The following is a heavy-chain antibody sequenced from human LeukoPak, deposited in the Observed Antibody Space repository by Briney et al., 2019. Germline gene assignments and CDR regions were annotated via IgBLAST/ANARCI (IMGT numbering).Heavy chain of an antibody. V-gene: IGHV4-39*02. Sequence: SETLSLTCTVSGGSIRSGSQYWAWIRQPPGKGLEWIGSIYYSGSTYYNPSLENRVTISIDTSKNHFSLKLSSLSAADTSVYYCAKRDDSGGNLVDLWGQGTLVTVS. D-gene: IGHD3-22*01. J-gene: IGHJ4*02. CDR2: IYYSGST. CDR1: GGSIRSGSQY. CDR3: AKRDDSGGNLVDL.